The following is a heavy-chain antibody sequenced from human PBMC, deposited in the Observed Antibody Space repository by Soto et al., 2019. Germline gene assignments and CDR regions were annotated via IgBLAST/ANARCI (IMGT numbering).Heavy chain of an antibody. V-gene: IGHV1-18*01. CDR1: GYGFTTYG. D-gene: IGHD1-1*01. J-gene: IGHJ4*02. CDR3: ARGRYGDY. Sequence: QVHLVQSGAEVKKPGAPVKVSCKGSGYGFTTYGITWVRQAPGQGLEWMAWISAHNGNTNYAQKVQGRVTVTRETSTSTAYMELRSLGYDDTAVYYCARGRYGDYWGQGALVTVSS. CDR2: ISAHNGNT.